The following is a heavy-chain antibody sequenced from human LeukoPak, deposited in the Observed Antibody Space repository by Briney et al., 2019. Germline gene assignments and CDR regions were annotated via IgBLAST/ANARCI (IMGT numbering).Heavy chain of an antibody. J-gene: IGHJ4*02. CDR2: INHSGST. D-gene: IGHD6-19*01. V-gene: IGHV4-34*01. CDR1: GGSFSGYY. CDR3: ARERYSSGWSRQYYFDY. Sequence: PSETLSLTCAVYGGSFSGYYWSWIRQPPGKGPEWIGEINHSGSTNYNPSLKIRVAISVDTSKDQFSLKLSSVTAADTAVYYCARERYSSGWSRQYYFDYWGQGTLVTVSS.